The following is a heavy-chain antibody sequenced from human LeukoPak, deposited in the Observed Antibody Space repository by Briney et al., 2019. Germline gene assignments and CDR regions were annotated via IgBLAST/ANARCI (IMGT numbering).Heavy chain of an antibody. CDR2: IYSGGST. CDR1: GFTVSSNY. D-gene: IGHD6-13*01. Sequence: PGGSLRLSCAASGFTVSSNYMSWVRQAPGKGLEWVSVIYSGGSTYYADSVKGRFTISRDNSKNTLYLQMNSLRAEDTAVYYCARHGAAAGTGYFDYWGQGTLVTVSS. CDR3: ARHGAAAGTGYFDY. V-gene: IGHV3-53*01. J-gene: IGHJ4*02.